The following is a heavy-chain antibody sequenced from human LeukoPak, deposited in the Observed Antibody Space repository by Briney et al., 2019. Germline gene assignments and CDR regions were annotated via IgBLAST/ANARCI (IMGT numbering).Heavy chain of an antibody. CDR1: GFTFSSYW. D-gene: IGHD4-17*01. J-gene: IGHJ4*02. CDR2: IRSSGSIT. CDR3: ARDYPIAYGVPGEASSDH. Sequence: AGGSLRLSCAASGFTFSSYWMSWVRQAPGKGLGWVSYIRSSGSITYYADSVKGRFTISRNNAKNSLYLQMNSLSAEDTAVYYCARDYPIAYGVPGEASSDHWGQGTLVTVSS. V-gene: IGHV3-48*04.